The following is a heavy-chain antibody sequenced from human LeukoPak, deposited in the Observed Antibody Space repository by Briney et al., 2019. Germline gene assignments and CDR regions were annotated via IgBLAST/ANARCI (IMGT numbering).Heavy chain of an antibody. J-gene: IGHJ6*03. Sequence: PSGTLSLTCAVSGGSISTGNWWSWVRQSPDKGLERIGEIYHSGSSNYNPSLKSRVTMSIDNSKHHFSPSLTSVTAADTAVYYCAREGSRRLYMDVWGRGTTVTVSS. D-gene: IGHD6-25*01. CDR1: GGSISTGNW. V-gene: IGHV4-4*02. CDR2: IYHSGSS. CDR3: AREGSRRLYMDV.